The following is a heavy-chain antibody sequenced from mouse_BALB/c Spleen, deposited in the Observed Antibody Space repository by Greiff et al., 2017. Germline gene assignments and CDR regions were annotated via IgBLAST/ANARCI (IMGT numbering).Heavy chain of an antibody. CDR1: GYTFTSYW. CDR3: TRNDYDGRMDY. D-gene: IGHD2-4*01. J-gene: IGHJ4*01. V-gene: IGHV1S22*01. Sequence: LQQPGSELVRPGASVKLSCKASGYTFTSYWMHWVKQRPGQGLEWIGNIYPGSGSTNYDEKFKSKATLTVDTSSSTAYMQLSSLTSEDSAVYYCTRNDYDGRMDYWGQGTSVTVSS. CDR2: IYPGSGST.